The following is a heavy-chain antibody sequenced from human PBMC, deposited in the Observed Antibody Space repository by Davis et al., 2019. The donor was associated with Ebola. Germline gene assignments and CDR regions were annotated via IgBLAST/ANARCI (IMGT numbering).Heavy chain of an antibody. CDR1: GGTFSSYA. D-gene: IGHD3-10*01. CDR3: ARLGSLQRDAFDI. Sequence: AASVKVSCKASGGTFSSYAISWVRQAPGQGLEWMGGIIPIFGTANYAQKFQGRVTITADESTSTAYMELSSLRSEDTAVYYCARLGSLQRDAFDIWGQGTMVTVSS. V-gene: IGHV1-69*13. J-gene: IGHJ3*02. CDR2: IIPIFGTA.